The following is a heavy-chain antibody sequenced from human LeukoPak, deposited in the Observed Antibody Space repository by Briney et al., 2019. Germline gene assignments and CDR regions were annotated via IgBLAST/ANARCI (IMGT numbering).Heavy chain of an antibody. CDR1: GFTFSSYS. J-gene: IGHJ4*02. D-gene: IGHD5-12*01. V-gene: IGHV3-21*01. CDR3: ARDPASGYDLNPFDY. CDR2: ISSSSSYI. Sequence: GGSLRLSCAVSGFTFSSYSMNWVRQAPGKGLEWVSSISSSSSYIYYADSVKGRFTISRDNAKNSLYLQMNSLRAEDTAVYYCARDPASGYDLNPFDYWGQGTLVTVSS.